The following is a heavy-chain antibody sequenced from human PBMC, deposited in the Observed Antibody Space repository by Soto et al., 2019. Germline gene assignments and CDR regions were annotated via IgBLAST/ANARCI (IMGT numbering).Heavy chain of an antibody. Sequence: EVQLVESGGGLVQPGGSLRLSCAASGFTFSNYWMYWVRQAPGKGLEWVSRINSDGRVSSHADSVRVRLTISRDNVKNALYLHMDSLRAEDTAVYFCARGDCVGGTCYSLAGSFYYYMDVWGKGTTVTVFS. CDR1: GFTFSNYW. V-gene: IGHV3-74*02. J-gene: IGHJ6*03. CDR3: ARGDCVGGTCYSLAGSFYYYMDV. CDR2: INSDGRVS. D-gene: IGHD2-15*01.